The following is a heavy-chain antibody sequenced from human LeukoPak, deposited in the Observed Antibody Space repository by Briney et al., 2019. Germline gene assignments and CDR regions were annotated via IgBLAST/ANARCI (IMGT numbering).Heavy chain of an antibody. J-gene: IGHJ4*02. CDR1: GFTFSSYA. V-gene: IGHV3-23*01. CDR3: AKGYGDPSHFDY. D-gene: IGHD4-17*01. CDR2: FRGSGGYT. Sequence: GGSLRLSCAASGFTFSSYAMSWVRQAPGKGLEWVSGFRGSGGYTFYADSVKGRVTISRDNSKSTLYLQMNSLRADDTAVYYCAKGYGDPSHFDYWDQGTLVTVSS.